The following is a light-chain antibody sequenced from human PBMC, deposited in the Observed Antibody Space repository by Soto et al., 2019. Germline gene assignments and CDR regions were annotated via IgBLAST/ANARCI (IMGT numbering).Light chain of an antibody. J-gene: IGLJ2*01. CDR1: SGHSNYA. V-gene: IGLV4-69*01. CDR2: LNXXXXX. CDR3: QTWGTGIVI. Sequence: QPVLTQSPSASASLGASVKLTCTLSSGHSNYAIAWHQQQPEKGPRYLMKLNXXXXXXXXXXXXXXXXGSSSGAERYLTXXXXXXXXXXXYYCQTWGTGIVIFGGGTKLTVL.